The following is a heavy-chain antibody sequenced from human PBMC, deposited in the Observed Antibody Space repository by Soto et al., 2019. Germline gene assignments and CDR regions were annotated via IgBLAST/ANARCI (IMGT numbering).Heavy chain of an antibody. D-gene: IGHD3-3*01. CDR1: GDSISSSY. CDR3: ARGVLEWLLRDSYYYYMDV. J-gene: IGHJ6*03. V-gene: IGHV4-59*01. Sequence: QVQLQESGPGLVKPSETLSLTCTVSGDSISSSYWNWIRQAPGKGLEWIGYIDDTGSTNYNPSLKSRVTLSVVPSNNQYSVKLSSVTAADTAVYYCARGVLEWLLRDSYYYYMDVWGKGTTVTVSS. CDR2: IDDTGST.